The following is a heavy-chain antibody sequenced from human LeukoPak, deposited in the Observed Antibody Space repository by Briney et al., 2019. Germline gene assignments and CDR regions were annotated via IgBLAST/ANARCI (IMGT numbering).Heavy chain of an antibody. Sequence: SETLSLTCTVSGGSISSDYWSWIRQPAGKGLEGSGYICYSGSTNYNPSLKGRVTISVDTSKNQFSLKLSSVTAADTAVYYCARESWDYASRANWFDPWGQGTLVTVSS. CDR3: ARESWDYASRANWFDP. J-gene: IGHJ5*02. CDR1: GGSISSDY. V-gene: IGHV4-59*01. CDR2: ICYSGST. D-gene: IGHD1-7*01.